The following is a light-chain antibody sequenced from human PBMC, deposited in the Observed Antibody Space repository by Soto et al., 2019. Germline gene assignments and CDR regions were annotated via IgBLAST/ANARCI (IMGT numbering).Light chain of an antibody. CDR1: SSDFGIYNS. CDR3: SSFTSSSSYV. V-gene: IGLV2-14*01. Sequence: QSALTQPASVSGSPGQSITLLCTGTSSDFGIYNSVSWYQQHPGKAPKLMIHDVTNRPSGVSSRFSGSRSGNTASLTISGLQAEDDADYYCSSFTSSSSYVFGPGTNVTVL. CDR2: DVT. J-gene: IGLJ1*01.